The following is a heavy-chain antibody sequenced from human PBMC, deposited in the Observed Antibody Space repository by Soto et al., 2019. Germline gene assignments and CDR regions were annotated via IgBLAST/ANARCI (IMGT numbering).Heavy chain of an antibody. J-gene: IGHJ3*02. CDR1: GGSISSGDYY. D-gene: IGHD3-22*01. CDR3: ARVSYYYDSSGYYYLDFDI. CDR2: IYYSGST. Sequence: SETLSLTCTVSGGSISSGDYYWSWIRQPPGKGLEWIGYIYYSGSTYYNPSLKSRVTISVDTSKNQFSLKLSSVTAADTAVYYCARVSYYYDSSGYYYLDFDIWGQGTMVTV. V-gene: IGHV4-30-4*01.